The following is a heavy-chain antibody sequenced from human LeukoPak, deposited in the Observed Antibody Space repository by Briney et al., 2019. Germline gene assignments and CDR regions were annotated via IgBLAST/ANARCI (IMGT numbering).Heavy chain of an antibody. CDR1: GFTFSSYA. J-gene: IGHJ4*02. Sequence: PGGSLRLSCAASGFTFSSYAMHWVRQAPGKGLEWVAVISYGVSNKYYADSVKGRFTISRDNSNNTLYLQMNSLRPEDTAVYYCARRPAQYFDSWGQGTLVPSPQ. CDR2: ISYGVSNK. CDR3: ARRPAQYFDS. V-gene: IGHV3-30-3*01.